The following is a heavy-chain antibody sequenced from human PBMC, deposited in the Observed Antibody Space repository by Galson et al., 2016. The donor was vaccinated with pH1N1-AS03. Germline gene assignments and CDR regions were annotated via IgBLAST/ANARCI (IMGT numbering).Heavy chain of an antibody. CDR1: GGSFSNYY. CDR2: VFYTGAT. CDR3: ARDASGLDV. Sequence: SETLSLTCGVIGGSFSNYYWSWIRQPPGKGLEWIGHVFYTGATNYNPSVKGRVTISIDTSNNKFSLRLNSVSASGTAVYYCARDASGLDVWGQGTTVTVS. J-gene: IGHJ6*02. V-gene: IGHV4-59*01.